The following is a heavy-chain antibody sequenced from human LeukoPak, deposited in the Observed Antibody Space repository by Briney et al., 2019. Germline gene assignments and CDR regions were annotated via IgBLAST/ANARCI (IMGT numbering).Heavy chain of an antibody. CDR3: ARSGSYYEGSDFDY. V-gene: IGHV1-69*05. CDR2: IIPIFGTV. Sequence: ASVKVSCKASGGTFSSYAISWVRQAPGQGLEWMGGIIPIFGTVNYAQKFQGRVTITTDESTSTAYMELSSLRSEDTAVYYCARSGSYYEGSDFDYWGQGTLVTVSS. J-gene: IGHJ4*02. CDR1: GGTFSSYA. D-gene: IGHD1-26*01.